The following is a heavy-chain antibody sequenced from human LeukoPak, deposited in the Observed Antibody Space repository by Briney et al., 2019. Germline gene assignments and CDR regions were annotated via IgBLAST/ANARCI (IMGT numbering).Heavy chain of an antibody. CDR1: GYTFKNYD. D-gene: IGHD6-25*01. CDR3: ARAAAGGDDPFDV. V-gene: IGHV1-8*01. J-gene: IGHJ3*01. CDR2: MNPNNDNA. Sequence: GASVKVSCKASGYTFKNYDINWVRQAPGQGLEWMAWMNPNNDNAGSAQKFQGRVTMTRDTSINTAYMELSSLRSDDMGVYYCARAAAGGDDPFDVWGQGSLIIVSS.